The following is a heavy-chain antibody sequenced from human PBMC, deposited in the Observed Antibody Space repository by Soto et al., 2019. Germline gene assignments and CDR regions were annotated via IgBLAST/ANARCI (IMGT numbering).Heavy chain of an antibody. Sequence: QVQLVQSGAEVKMPGCSVKVSSKATGGTFCSNTISWVRQAPGKGLEWMGRIIPILGIANYAQKFRGRVTITADKSTSTAYMELSSLRSEDTAVYYCARGYCGGDCYSEYYFDYWGQGTLVTVSS. J-gene: IGHJ4*02. CDR1: GGTFCSNT. D-gene: IGHD2-21*02. CDR3: ARGYCGGDCYSEYYFDY. CDR2: IIPILGIA. V-gene: IGHV1-69*02.